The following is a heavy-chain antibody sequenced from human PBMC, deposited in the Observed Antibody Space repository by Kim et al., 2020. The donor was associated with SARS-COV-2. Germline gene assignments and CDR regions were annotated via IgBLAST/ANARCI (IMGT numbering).Heavy chain of an antibody. CDR3: TTEAIMITFGGVIGGGYFDY. CDR1: GFTFSNAW. D-gene: IGHD3-16*02. V-gene: IGHV3-15*01. Sequence: GGSLRLSCAASGFTFSNAWMSWVRQAPGKGLEWVGRIKSKTDGGTTDYAAPVKGRFTISRDDSKNTLYLQMNSLKTEDTAVYYCTTEAIMITFGGVIGGGYFDYWGQGTLVTVSS. CDR2: IKSKTDGGTT. J-gene: IGHJ4*02.